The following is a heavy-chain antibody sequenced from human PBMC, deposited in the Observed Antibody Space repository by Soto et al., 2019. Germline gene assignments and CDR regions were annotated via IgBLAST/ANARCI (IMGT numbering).Heavy chain of an antibody. CDR3: ARVFSSGSGWMYYFDF. Sequence: QVELQESGPRLVKSSGTLSLTCEVSSGSISTGNWWSWVRQPPGKGLEWIGEIYYTGPTNYNPSLKIRVTMTIDKSKDHFSLILTSATAADTAVYYCARVFSSGSGWMYYFDFWGQGILVSVSS. V-gene: IGHV4-4*02. CDR1: SGSISTGNW. D-gene: IGHD6-25*01. CDR2: IYYTGPT. J-gene: IGHJ4*02.